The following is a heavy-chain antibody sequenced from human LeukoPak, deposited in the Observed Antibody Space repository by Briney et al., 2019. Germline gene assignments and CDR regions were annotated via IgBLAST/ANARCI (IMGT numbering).Heavy chain of an antibody. D-gene: IGHD2-15*01. CDR3: ARDVGYCSGGSCHSSAFDI. J-gene: IGHJ3*02. V-gene: IGHV3-30-3*01. Sequence: GRSLRLSCAASGFTFSSYAMHWVRQAPGKGLEWVAVTSCDGSNKYYADSVKGRFTISRDNSKNTLYLQMNSLRAEDTAVYYCARDVGYCSGGSCHSSAFDIWGQGTMVTVSS. CDR2: TSCDGSNK. CDR1: GFTFSSYA.